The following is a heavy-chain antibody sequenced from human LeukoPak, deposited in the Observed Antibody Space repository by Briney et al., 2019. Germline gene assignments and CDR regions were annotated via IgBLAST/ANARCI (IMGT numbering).Heavy chain of an antibody. CDR3: ARASNDF. Sequence: GGSLRLSCAASGFIFSSYSMTWVRQAPGKGLEWVSYISSSNSIIYYADSVKGRFTISRDNAKNSLYLQMNSLRAEDTAVYYCARASNDFWGQGTLVTVSS. V-gene: IGHV3-48*01. CDR2: ISSSNSII. CDR1: GFIFSSYS. J-gene: IGHJ4*02.